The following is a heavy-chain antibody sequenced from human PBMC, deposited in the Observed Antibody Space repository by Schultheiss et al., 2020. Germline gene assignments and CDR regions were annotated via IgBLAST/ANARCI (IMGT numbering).Heavy chain of an antibody. J-gene: IGHJ6*03. CDR2: INPNSGGT. CDR3: ARTTVSLQDYYYMDV. V-gene: IGHV1-2*02. CDR1: GYTFTDHY. Sequence: ASVKVSCKASGYTFTDHYVHWVRQAPGQGLEWMGWINPNSGGTNYAQKFQGRVTMTRDTSISTAYMELRSLRSDDTAEYYCARTTVSLQDYYYMDVWGTGTTVTVSS. D-gene: IGHD4-17*01.